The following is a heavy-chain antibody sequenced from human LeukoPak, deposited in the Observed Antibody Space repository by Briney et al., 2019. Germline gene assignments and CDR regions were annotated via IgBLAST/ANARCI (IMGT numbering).Heavy chain of an antibody. CDR3: ARSDPAKLQFDY. CDR1: GYTFTSYY. Sequence: ASVTVSCKASGYTFTSYYMHWVRQAPGQGLEWMGIINPSGGSTSCAQKFQGRVTMTRDTSTSTVYMELSSLRSEDTAVYYCARSDPAKLQFDYWGQGTLVTVSS. J-gene: IGHJ4*02. CDR2: INPSGGST. V-gene: IGHV1-46*03. D-gene: IGHD1-7*01.